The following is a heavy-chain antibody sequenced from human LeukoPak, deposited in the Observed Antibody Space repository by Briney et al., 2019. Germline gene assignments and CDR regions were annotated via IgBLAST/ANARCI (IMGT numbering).Heavy chain of an antibody. J-gene: IGHJ4*02. CDR3: TRVTDGYYDYVWGSWDY. V-gene: IGHV5-51*01. D-gene: IGHD3-16*01. CDR2: IYPGNSYT. CDR1: GYSFTNYW. Sequence: GESLKISRKGSGYSFTNYWIGWVRQMPGKSLEWMGMIYPGNSYTRYSPSFQGQVTISADRSISTAYLQWSSLKASDTAMYYCTRVTDGYYDYVWGSWDYWGQGTLVAVSS.